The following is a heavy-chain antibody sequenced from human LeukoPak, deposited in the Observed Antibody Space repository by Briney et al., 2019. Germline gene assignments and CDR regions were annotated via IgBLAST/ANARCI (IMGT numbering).Heavy chain of an antibody. V-gene: IGHV3-21*01. Sequence: PGGSLRLSCAASGFTFSSYSMNWVRQAPGKGLEWVSYISSSSSYIYYADSVKGRFTISRDNAKNSLYLQMNSLRAEDTAVYYCARIRHYDILTGYPYFDYWGQGTLVTVSS. CDR2: ISSSSSYI. CDR1: GFTFSSYS. CDR3: ARIRHYDILTGYPYFDY. J-gene: IGHJ4*02. D-gene: IGHD3-9*01.